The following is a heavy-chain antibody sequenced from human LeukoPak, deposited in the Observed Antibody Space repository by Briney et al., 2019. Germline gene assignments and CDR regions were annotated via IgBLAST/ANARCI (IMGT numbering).Heavy chain of an antibody. V-gene: IGHV4-34*01. CDR3: ARGVVYDLLTGVKYYYMDV. J-gene: IGHJ6*03. CDR2: INHSGST. Sequence: SETLSLTCAVYGGSFSGYYWSWIRQPPGKGLEWIGEINHSGSTNYNPSLKSRVTISVDTSKNQFSLRLTSVTAADTAVYYCARGVVYDLLTGVKYYYMDVWGKGTTVTISS. D-gene: IGHD3-9*01. CDR1: GGSFSGYY.